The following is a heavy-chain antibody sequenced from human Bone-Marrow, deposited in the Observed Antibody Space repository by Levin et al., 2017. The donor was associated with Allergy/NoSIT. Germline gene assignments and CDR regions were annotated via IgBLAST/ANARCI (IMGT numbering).Heavy chain of an antibody. Sequence: GESLKISCKASGYTFGDYALNWVRQAPGQGPEWMGWISTNTGNPTYAQAFTGRVVFSLDTSATTAYLHINNLKAEDTAVYYCARDACTDCSQVWFDPWGQGTQVTVSS. CDR2: ISTNTGNP. CDR3: ARDACTDCSQVWFDP. D-gene: IGHD2-21*02. V-gene: IGHV7-4-1*02. CDR1: GYTFGDYA. J-gene: IGHJ5*02.